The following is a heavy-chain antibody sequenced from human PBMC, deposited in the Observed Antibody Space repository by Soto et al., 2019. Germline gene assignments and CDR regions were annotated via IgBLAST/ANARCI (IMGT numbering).Heavy chain of an antibody. V-gene: IGHV1-69*02. Sequence: QVQLVQSGAEVKEPGSSVKVSCKASGGTFSSYTFSWVRQAPGQGLEWMGRIIPILGIANYAQKFQGRVTMTADKFTSTASMELTSLSSDDTAVYYCATQGPAEPFDYWGQGTLVTVSS. CDR3: ATQGPAEPFDY. CDR2: IIPILGIA. J-gene: IGHJ4*02. CDR1: GGTFSSYT.